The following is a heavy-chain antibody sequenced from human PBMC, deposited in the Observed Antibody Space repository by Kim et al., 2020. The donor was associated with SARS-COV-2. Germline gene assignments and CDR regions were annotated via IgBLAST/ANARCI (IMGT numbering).Heavy chain of an antibody. CDR1: GFTFDDYT. CDR3: AKDRSYGIAAVKWAPGSYGMDV. J-gene: IGHJ6*02. Sequence: GGSLRLSCAASGFTFDDYTMHWVRQAPGKGLEWVSLISWDGGSTYYADSVKGRFTISRDNSKNSLYLQMNSLRTEDTALYYCAKDRSYGIAAVKWAPGSYGMDVWGQGTTVTVSS. V-gene: IGHV3-43*01. CDR2: ISWDGGST. D-gene: IGHD6-13*01.